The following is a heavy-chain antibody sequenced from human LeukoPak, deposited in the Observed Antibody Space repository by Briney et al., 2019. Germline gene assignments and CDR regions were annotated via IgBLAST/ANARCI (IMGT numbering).Heavy chain of an antibody. CDR3: ARGGWPDYYYYMDV. V-gene: IGHV3-21*01. D-gene: IGHD6-19*01. CDR2: ISSSSSYI. CDR1: GFTFSNAW. J-gene: IGHJ6*03. Sequence: PGGSLRLSCAASGFTFSNAWMSWVRQAPGKGLEWVSSISSSSSYIYYADSVKGRFTISRDNAKNSLYPQMNSLRAEDTAVYYCARGGWPDYYYYMDVWGKGTTVTVSS.